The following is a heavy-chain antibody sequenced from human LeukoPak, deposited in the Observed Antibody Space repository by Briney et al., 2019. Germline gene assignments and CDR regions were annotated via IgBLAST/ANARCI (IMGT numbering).Heavy chain of an antibody. J-gene: IGHJ4*01. CDR3: ARELSSYDFWL. V-gene: IGHV3-48*01. D-gene: IGHD3-3*01. CDR1: GFTFRRYN. CDR2: ISSSDTR. Sequence: GGSLSLSCAASGFTFRRYNMNWVRQAPGKGLEWVSYISSSDTRYYADSVKGRFTISRDNAKNSLYLQMNSLRAEDTAIYYCARELSSYDFWLWGHGTQVAVSS.